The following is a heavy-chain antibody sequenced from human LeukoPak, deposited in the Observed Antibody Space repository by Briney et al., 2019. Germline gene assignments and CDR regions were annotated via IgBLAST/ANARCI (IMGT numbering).Heavy chain of an antibody. V-gene: IGHV4-34*01. J-gene: IGHJ4*02. CDR2: INHSGST. CDR1: GGSFSGYY. CDR3: ARDRGTWNDDGFDY. D-gene: IGHD1-1*01. Sequence: PSETLPLTCAVYGGSFSGYYWSWIRQPPGKGLEWIGEINHSGSTNYNPSLKSRVTMSVDTSKNQFSLKLSSVTAADTAVYYCARDRGTWNDDGFDYWGQGTLVTVSS.